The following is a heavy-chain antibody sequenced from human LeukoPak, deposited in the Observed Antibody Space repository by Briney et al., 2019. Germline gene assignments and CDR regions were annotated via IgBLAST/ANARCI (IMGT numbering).Heavy chain of an antibody. J-gene: IGHJ4*02. CDR3: ARDDCSRGTRSVAFDF. D-gene: IGHD2-15*01. V-gene: IGHV1-18*01. CDR1: GYTFTSYG. Sequence: ASVKVSCKASGYTFTSYGISWVRQAPGQGLEWMGWISAYNGNTNYAQKLQGRVTMTTDTSTSTAYMELRSLRSDDTAVYYCARDDCSRGTRSVAFDFWGQGTHVTVSS. CDR2: ISAYNGNT.